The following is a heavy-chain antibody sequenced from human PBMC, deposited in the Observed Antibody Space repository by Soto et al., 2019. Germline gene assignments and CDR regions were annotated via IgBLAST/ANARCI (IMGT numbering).Heavy chain of an antibody. CDR1: GYTFTSYG. J-gene: IGHJ4*02. V-gene: IGHV1-18*01. D-gene: IGHD3-22*01. CDR3: AGYYYDSSGYYPFDY. Sequence: ASVKVSCKASGYTFTSYGVRWVRQAPGQGLEWMGWISAYNGNTNYAQKLQGRVTMTTDTSTSTAYMELRSLRSDDTAVYYCAGYYYDSSGYYPFDYWGQGTLVTVS. CDR2: ISAYNGNT.